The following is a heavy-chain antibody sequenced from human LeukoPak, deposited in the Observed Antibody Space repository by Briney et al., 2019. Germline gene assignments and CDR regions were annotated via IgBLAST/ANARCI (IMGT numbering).Heavy chain of an antibody. CDR1: GFTFSDSF. CDR2: SRNKADSYTA. Sequence: GGSLRLSCAAPGFTFSDSFMSWVRQAPGKGLEWVGRSRNKADSYTAEYAASVKGRFTISRDESKNSLYLQISSLETEDAAVYYCATSSWYRLAYWGQGSLVTVSS. CDR3: ATSSWYRLAY. D-gene: IGHD6-13*01. J-gene: IGHJ4*02. V-gene: IGHV3-72*01.